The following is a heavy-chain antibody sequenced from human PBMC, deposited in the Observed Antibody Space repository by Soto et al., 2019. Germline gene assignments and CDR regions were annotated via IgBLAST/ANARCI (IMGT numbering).Heavy chain of an antibody. D-gene: IGHD6-13*01. V-gene: IGHV5-10-1*01. Sequence: PGESLKISCKGSGYSFTIYWISWVRQMPGKGLEWMGRIDPSDSYTNYSPSFQGHVTISADKSISTAYLQWSSLKASDTAMYYCARRPIAAAGRYYYYGMDVWGQGTTVTVSS. CDR1: GYSFTIYW. J-gene: IGHJ6*02. CDR3: ARRPIAAAGRYYYYGMDV. CDR2: IDPSDSYT.